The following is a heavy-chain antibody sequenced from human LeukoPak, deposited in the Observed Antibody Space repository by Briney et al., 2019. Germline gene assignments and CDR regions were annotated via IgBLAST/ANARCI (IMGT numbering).Heavy chain of an antibody. V-gene: IGHV3-73*01. J-gene: IGHJ2*01. Sequence: GRSLRLSCAASGFTFSGSAMHWVRQASGKGLEWVGRIRSKANSYATAYAASVKGRFTISRDDSKNTAYLQMNSLKTEDTAVYYCTRQRRDGYNTHWYFDLWGRGTLVTVSS. CDR1: GFTFSGSA. CDR3: TRQRRDGYNTHWYFDL. D-gene: IGHD5-24*01. CDR2: IRSKANSYAT.